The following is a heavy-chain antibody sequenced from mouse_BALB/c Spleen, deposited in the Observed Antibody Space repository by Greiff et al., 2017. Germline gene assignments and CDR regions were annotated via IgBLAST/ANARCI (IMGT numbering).Heavy chain of an antibody. J-gene: IGHJ2*01. CDR3: ARGDYGPFDY. Sequence: EVMLVESGGGLVQPGGSRKLSCAASGFTFSSFGMHWVRQAPEKGLEWVAYISSGSSTIYYADTVKGRFTISRDNPKNTLFLQMTSLRSEDTAMYYCARGDYGPFDYWGQGTTLTVSS. V-gene: IGHV5-17*02. D-gene: IGHD1-2*01. CDR2: ISSGSSTI. CDR1: GFTFSSFG.